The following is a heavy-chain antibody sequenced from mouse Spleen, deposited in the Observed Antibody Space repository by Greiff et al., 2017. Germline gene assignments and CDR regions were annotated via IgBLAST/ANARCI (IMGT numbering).Heavy chain of an antibody. CDR2: SRNKANDYTT. D-gene: IGHD1-1*01. J-gene: IGHJ4*01. CDR3: ARDVLLRPMDY. Sequence: EVHLVESGGGLVQSGRSLRLSCATSGFTFSDFYMEWVRQAPGKGLEWIAASRNKANDYTTEYSASVKGRFIVSRDTSQSILYLQMNALRAEDTAIYYCARDVLLRPMDYWGQGTSVTVSS. V-gene: IGHV7-1*01. CDR1: GFTFSDFY.